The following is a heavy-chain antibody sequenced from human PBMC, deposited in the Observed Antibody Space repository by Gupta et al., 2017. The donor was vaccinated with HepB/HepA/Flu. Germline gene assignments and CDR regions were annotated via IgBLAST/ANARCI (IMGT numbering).Heavy chain of an antibody. J-gene: IGHJ4*02. CDR2: MSQDGSEK. Sequence: EVQLVESGGGLVQTGGSLRLSCAAYGFTLNNHWMTWVRQAPGKGLEWVASMSQDGSEKYYVGSVKGRFTISRDTAKNSLYLQMSSLRDEDTAVYYCARGFSSLDGGQGTLVTVSS. CDR3: ARGFSSLD. V-gene: IGHV3-7*01. D-gene: IGHD6-13*01. CDR1: GFTLNNHW.